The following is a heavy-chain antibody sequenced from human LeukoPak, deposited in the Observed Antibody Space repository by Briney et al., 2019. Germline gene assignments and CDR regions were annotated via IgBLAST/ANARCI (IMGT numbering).Heavy chain of an antibody. J-gene: IGHJ4*02. CDR3: ARGGYSSSWYHFDY. Sequence: GGSLRLSCAASGFTVSSNYMSWVRQAPGKGLEWVSVIYSGGTTNYADSVKGRFTISRDNSKNTLFLQMNSLRAEDTAVYYCARGGYSSSWYHFDYWGQETLVTVSS. D-gene: IGHD6-13*01. V-gene: IGHV3-53*01. CDR1: GFTVSSNY. CDR2: IYSGGTT.